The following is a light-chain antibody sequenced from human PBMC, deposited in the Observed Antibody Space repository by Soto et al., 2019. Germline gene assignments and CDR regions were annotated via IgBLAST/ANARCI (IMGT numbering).Light chain of an antibody. V-gene: IGLV1-44*01. CDR3: AAWDASLGGFYV. Sequence: QSVLTQPPSASGTPGQRVSISCCGSRSSIGSNTVNWSQHLPGSAPKLLIYSNNHRPSGVPDRFSASKAGASASLAISGLQSEDEGDYYCAAWDASLGGFYVFGSGTKVTVL. CDR1: RSSIGSNT. J-gene: IGLJ1*01. CDR2: SNN.